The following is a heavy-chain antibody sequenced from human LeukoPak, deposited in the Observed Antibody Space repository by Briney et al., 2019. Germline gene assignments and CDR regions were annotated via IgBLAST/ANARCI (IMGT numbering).Heavy chain of an antibody. Sequence: PSETLSLTCTVSGGSISSYYWSWIRQLPGKGLEWIGYIYYSGSTNYNPSLKSRVSISVDTSKNQFSLKVTSVTAADTAVFYCARLANYDFWRGPYPHDAFDFWGQGTMVTVSS. CDR3: ARLANYDFWRGPYPHDAFDF. D-gene: IGHD3-3*01. J-gene: IGHJ3*01. CDR1: GGSISSYY. V-gene: IGHV4-59*08. CDR2: IYYSGST.